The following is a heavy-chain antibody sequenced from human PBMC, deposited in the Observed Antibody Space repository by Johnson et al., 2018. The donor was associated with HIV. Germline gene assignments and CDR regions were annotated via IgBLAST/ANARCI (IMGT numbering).Heavy chain of an antibody. J-gene: IGHJ3*02. V-gene: IGHV3-30*04. CDR3: ARDQDWGYYDSTAFDI. CDR2: ISYDGSNK. Sequence: QVQLVESGGGVVQPGRSLRLSCAASGITFSSYAMHWVRQAPGKGLEWVAVISYDGSNKYYADSVKGRFTISIDNSKNTLSLQMNSLRAEDTAVYYCARDQDWGYYDSTAFDIWGQGTMVTVSS. CDR1: GITFSSYA. D-gene: IGHD3-22*01.